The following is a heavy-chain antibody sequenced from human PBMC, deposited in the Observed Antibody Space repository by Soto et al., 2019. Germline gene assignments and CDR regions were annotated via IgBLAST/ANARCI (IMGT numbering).Heavy chain of an antibody. CDR3: ARGQATMIVVVGDY. CDR1: GYTFTSYG. J-gene: IGHJ4*02. CDR2: ISAYNVNT. D-gene: IGHD3-22*01. Sequence: QVQLVQSGAEVKKPGASVKVSCKASGYTFTSYGISWVRQAPGQGLEWMGWISAYNVNTNYAQKLQGRVTMTTDTSRSTAYMELRRLRSYDTAVYSCARGQATMIVVVGDYWGQGTLVTVSS. V-gene: IGHV1-18*01.